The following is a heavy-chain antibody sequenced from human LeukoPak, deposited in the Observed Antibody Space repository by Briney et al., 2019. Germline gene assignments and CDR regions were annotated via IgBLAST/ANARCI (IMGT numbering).Heavy chain of an antibody. CDR1: GYTFTGYY. V-gene: IGHV7-4-1*02. CDR3: ARVPGGTKTNDDY. CDR2: INTNTGNP. Sequence: ASVKVSCKASGYTFTGYYMHWVRQAPGQGLEWMGWINTNTGNPTYAQGFTGRFVFSLDTSVSTAYLQISSLKAEDTAVYYCARVPGGTKTNDDYWGQGTLVTVSS. D-gene: IGHD3-16*01. J-gene: IGHJ4*02.